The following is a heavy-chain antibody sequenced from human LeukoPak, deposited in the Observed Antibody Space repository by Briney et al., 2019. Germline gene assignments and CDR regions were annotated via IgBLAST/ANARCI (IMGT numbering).Heavy chain of an antibody. CDR2: ISYDGSNK. V-gene: IGHV3-30-3*01. J-gene: IGHJ3*02. D-gene: IGHD3-22*01. CDR1: GFTFSSYA. CDR3: ARDGRPFSSGYYHDAFDI. Sequence: PGGSLRLSCAASGFTFSSYAMHWVRQAPGMGLEWVAVISYDGSNKYYADSVKGRFTISRDNSKNTLYLQMNSLRAEDTAVYYCARDGRPFSSGYYHDAFDIWGQGTMVTVSS.